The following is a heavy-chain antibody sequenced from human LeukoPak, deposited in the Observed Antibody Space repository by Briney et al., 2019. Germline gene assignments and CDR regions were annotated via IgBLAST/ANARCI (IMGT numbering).Heavy chain of an antibody. Sequence: PSETLSLTCAVYGGSFSGYYWSWIRQPPGKGLEWIGEINHSGSTNYNPSLKSRVTISVDTSKNQFSLKLSSVTAADTAVYYCARSSDYYDGSGYYLDYWGQGTLVTVSS. D-gene: IGHD3-22*01. CDR3: ARSSDYYDGSGYYLDY. CDR1: GGSFSGYY. J-gene: IGHJ4*02. V-gene: IGHV4-34*01. CDR2: INHSGST.